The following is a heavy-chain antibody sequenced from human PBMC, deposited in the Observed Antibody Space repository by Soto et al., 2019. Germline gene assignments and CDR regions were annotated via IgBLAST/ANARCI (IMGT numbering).Heavy chain of an antibody. D-gene: IGHD3-22*01. Sequence: PSETLSLTCTVSGGSVSSGSYYWSWIRQPPGKGLEWIGYIYYSGSTNYNPSLKSRVTISVDTSKNQFSLKLSSVAAADTAVYYCARGKNYYDSSGPGHFDYWGQGTLVTVSS. CDR3: ARGKNYYDSSGPGHFDY. CDR2: IYYSGST. CDR1: GGSVSSGSYY. J-gene: IGHJ4*02. V-gene: IGHV4-61*01.